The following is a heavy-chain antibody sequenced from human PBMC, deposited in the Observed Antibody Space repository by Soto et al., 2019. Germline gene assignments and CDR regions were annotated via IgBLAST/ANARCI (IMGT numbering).Heavy chain of an antibody. Sequence: QVQLVQSGAEVKKPGASVRVSCKVSGHTLTELSMHWVRQGPGKGLEWMGGYDPEDGETFYAQDFQGRVTMTEDTATDTAYMELSSLRSEDTALYYCSALAYCGGDCYSPVFDNWGQGTLVTVSS. CDR2: YDPEDGET. V-gene: IGHV1-24*01. D-gene: IGHD2-21*02. CDR3: SALAYCGGDCYSPVFDN. CDR1: GHTLTELS. J-gene: IGHJ4*02.